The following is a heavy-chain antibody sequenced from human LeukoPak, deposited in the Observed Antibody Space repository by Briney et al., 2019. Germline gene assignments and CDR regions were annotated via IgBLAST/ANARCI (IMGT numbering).Heavy chain of an antibody. CDR2: IYYSGST. V-gene: IGHV4-39*07. D-gene: IGHD3-10*01. CDR3: ARDQGTEAFDI. J-gene: IGHJ3*02. Sequence: SETLSLTCTVSGGSISSSNYYWGWIRQPPGKGLEWIGNIYYSGSTYYNPSLKSRVTISVDTSKDQFSLKLSSVTAADTAVYYCARDQGTEAFDIWGQGTMVTVSS. CDR1: GGSISSSNYY.